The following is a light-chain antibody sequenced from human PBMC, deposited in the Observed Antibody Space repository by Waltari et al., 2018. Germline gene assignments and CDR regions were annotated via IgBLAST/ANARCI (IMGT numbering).Light chain of an antibody. CDR3: QQYNYWYT. Sequence: EIVMTQSPATLSVSPGERATLSCRASQSVNSNLAWYQQKPGQAPRLLIYGASTRATGIPARFSGSGSGTEFTLTISSLQSEDFAVYYCQQYNYWYTFGQGTKLEIK. CDR2: GAS. J-gene: IGKJ2*01. CDR1: QSVNSN. V-gene: IGKV3-15*01.